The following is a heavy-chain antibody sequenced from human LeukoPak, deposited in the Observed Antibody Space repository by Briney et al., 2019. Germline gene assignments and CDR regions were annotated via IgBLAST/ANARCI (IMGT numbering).Heavy chain of an antibody. Sequence: SETLSLTCSVSDGSINSDTYYWGWIRQPPGKGLEWIASIYSGGNTFHNPSLKSRVTISLDTSKKQFSLKLTSVTAADTAVYYCARDQRSLFDVWGQGSLVIVSS. CDR1: DGSINSDTYY. CDR2: IYSGGNT. CDR3: ARDQRSLFDV. D-gene: IGHD1-26*01. J-gene: IGHJ4*02. V-gene: IGHV4-39*07.